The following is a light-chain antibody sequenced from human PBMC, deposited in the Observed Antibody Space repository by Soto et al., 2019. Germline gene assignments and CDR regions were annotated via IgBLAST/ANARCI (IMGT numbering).Light chain of an antibody. Sequence: EIVMTQSPATLSASVGDRVTITCRASQSISSWLAWYQQKPGKAPKLLIYDASSLESGAPSRFSGSGSGTEFTLTISSLQPDDFATYYRQQYNSYWTFGQGTKVEIK. V-gene: IGKV1-5*01. CDR1: QSISSW. CDR3: QQYNSYWT. J-gene: IGKJ1*01. CDR2: DAS.